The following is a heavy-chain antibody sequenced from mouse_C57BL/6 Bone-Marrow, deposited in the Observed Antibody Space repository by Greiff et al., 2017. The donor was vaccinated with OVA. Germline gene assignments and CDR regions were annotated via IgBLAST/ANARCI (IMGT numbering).Heavy chain of an antibody. CDR3: ARNLIYDGYYVAMDY. J-gene: IGHJ4*01. V-gene: IGHV2-9-1*01. CDR2: IWTGGGT. D-gene: IGHD2-3*01. Sequence: VMLVESGPGLVAPSQSLSITCTVSGFSLTSYAISWVRQPPGKGLEWLGVIWTGGGTNYNSALKSRLSISKDNSKSQVFLKMNSLQTDDTARYYCARNLIYDGYYVAMDYWGRGTSVTVSS. CDR1: GFSLTSYA.